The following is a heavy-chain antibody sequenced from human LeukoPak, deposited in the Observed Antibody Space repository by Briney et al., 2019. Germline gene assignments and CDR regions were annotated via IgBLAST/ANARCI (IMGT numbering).Heavy chain of an antibody. Sequence: PGRSLRLSCAASGFTFSSYGMHWVRQAPGKGLEWVAVISYDGSNKYYADSVKGRFTISRDNSKNTLYLQMNSLRAEDTAVYYCAKDGMIAAAGYDIPYYFDYWGQGTLVTVSS. CDR3: AKDGMIAAAGYDIPYYFDY. V-gene: IGHV3-30*18. CDR2: ISYDGSNK. CDR1: GFTFSSYG. D-gene: IGHD6-13*01. J-gene: IGHJ4*02.